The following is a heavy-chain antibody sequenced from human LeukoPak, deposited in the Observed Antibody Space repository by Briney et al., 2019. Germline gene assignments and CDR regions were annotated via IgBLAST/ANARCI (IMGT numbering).Heavy chain of an antibody. J-gene: IGHJ4*02. V-gene: IGHV3-23*01. Sequence: GGSLRLSCAASGFTFSSSAMSWVRQAPGKGLEWASNISVRRSGGSTYYADSVKGRFTIPRDNSKNTLYLQMNRLRAEDTAVYYCAKSGYNRFDYWGQGTLVTVSS. CDR3: AKSGYNRFDY. D-gene: IGHD5-24*01. CDR2: ISVRRSGGST. CDR1: GFTFSSSA.